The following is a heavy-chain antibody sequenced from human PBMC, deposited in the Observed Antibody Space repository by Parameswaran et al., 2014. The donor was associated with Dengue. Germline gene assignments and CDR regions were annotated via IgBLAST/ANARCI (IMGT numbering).Heavy chain of an antibody. CDR2: INPDGGEK. J-gene: IGHJ4*02. CDR3: ASGGHVDY. D-gene: IGHD3-16*01. V-gene: IGHV3-7*02. Sequence: VRQAPGKGLEWVANINPDGGEKYYVDSVRGRFTISRDNAKSSLYLQMNSLGAEDTAMYYCASGGHVDYCGPGTLVTVSS.